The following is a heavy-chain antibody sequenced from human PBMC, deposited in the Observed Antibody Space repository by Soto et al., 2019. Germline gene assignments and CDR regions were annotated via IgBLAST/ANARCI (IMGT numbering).Heavy chain of an antibody. Sequence: QVQLVESGGGEVQPGRSLTISCAASGFTFSTYGMHWVRQTPGKGLEWVAVISYDGTNKFYSDSVKGRFTISRDNFKYPLTLPMNSLRADDTAVYSCAKDLQSYGDYDYYCYGMDVWGLGTSVTVSS. V-gene: IGHV3-30*18. CDR3: AKDLQSYGDYDYYCYGMDV. D-gene: IGHD4-17*01. CDR1: GFTFSTYG. CDR2: ISYDGTNK. J-gene: IGHJ6*02.